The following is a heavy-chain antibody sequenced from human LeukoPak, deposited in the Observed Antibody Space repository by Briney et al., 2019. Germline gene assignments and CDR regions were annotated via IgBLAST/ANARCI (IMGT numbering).Heavy chain of an antibody. Sequence: GASVKVSCKASGYTFTGYYMHWVRQAPGQGLEWMGWINPNSGGTNYAQKFQGRVTMTRDTSISTAYMELSRLRSDDTAVYYCARDIAVAGSGFDYWGQGTLVTVSS. CDR2: INPNSGGT. V-gene: IGHV1-2*02. J-gene: IGHJ4*02. CDR1: GYTFTGYY. CDR3: ARDIAVAGSGFDY. D-gene: IGHD6-19*01.